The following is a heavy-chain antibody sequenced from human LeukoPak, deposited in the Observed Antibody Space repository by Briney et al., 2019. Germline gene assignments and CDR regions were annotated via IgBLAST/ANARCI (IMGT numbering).Heavy chain of an antibody. D-gene: IGHD2-21*01. CDR2: INPNSGGT. V-gene: IGHV1-2*02. CDR1: GYTFTGYY. CDR3: ARGVSGIYYYYYMDV. Sequence: ASVKVSCKASGYTFTGYYMHWVRQAPGQGLEWMGWINPNSGGTNYAQKFQGRVTMTRDTSISTAYMELSRLRSDDTAVYYCARGVSGIYYYYYMDVWGKGTTVTISS. J-gene: IGHJ6*03.